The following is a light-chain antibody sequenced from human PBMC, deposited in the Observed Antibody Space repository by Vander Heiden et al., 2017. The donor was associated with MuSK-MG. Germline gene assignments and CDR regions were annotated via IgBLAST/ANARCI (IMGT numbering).Light chain of an antibody. V-gene: IGLV3-21*02. CDR2: DDN. CDR3: QVWDSSSYVA. CDR1: NLGSRS. Sequence: SYVLTQPPPVSVARGQTAPITCGGINLGSRSVHWYQQKPGQAPVLVVYDDNNRPSGIPERFSGSNAGNTATLTISRVEAGDEADYYCQVWDSSSYVAFGGGTKLTVL. J-gene: IGLJ2*01.